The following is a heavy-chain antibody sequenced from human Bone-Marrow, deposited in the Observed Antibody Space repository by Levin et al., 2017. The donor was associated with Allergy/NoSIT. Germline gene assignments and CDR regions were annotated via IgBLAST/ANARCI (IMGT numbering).Heavy chain of an antibody. CDR3: AKGVYSGYNSLWMDV. V-gene: IGHV3-9*01. Sequence: PGGSLRLSCAASGFTFDDYAMHWVRQAPGKGLEWVSGISWNSGSIGYVDSVKGRFTISRDNAKNSLYLQMNSLRAEDTALYYCAKGVYSGYNSLWMDVWGKGTTVTVSS. CDR1: GFTFDDYA. J-gene: IGHJ6*04. D-gene: IGHD5-12*01. CDR2: ISWNSGSI.